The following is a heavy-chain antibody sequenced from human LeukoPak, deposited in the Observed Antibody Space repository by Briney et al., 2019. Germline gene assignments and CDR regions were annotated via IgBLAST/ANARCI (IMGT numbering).Heavy chain of an antibody. Sequence: SETLSLTCTVSGGSISSYYWSWIRQPAGKGLEWIGCIYTSGSTNYNPSLKSRVTTSVDTSKNQFSLKLSSVTAADTAVYYCAREPPTMITFGGVIVENYGMDVWGQGTTVTVSS. CDR3: AREPPTMITFGGVIVENYGMDV. CDR1: GGSISSYY. CDR2: IYTSGST. V-gene: IGHV4-4*07. D-gene: IGHD3-16*02. J-gene: IGHJ6*02.